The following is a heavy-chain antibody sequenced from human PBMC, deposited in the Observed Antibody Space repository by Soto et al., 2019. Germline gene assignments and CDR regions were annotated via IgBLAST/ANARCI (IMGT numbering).Heavy chain of an antibody. CDR1: GFTFSSYA. CDR2: ISGSGGST. V-gene: IGHV3-23*01. Sequence: EVQLLESGGGLVQPGGSLRLSCAASGFTFSSYAMSWVRQAPGKGLEWVSAISGSGGSTYYADSVKGRFTISRDNSKNTLYLQMNSLRAEDTAVYYCAKGTYDFWSGYPYWYFDLCGRGTLVTVSS. CDR3: AKGTYDFWSGYPYWYFDL. J-gene: IGHJ2*01. D-gene: IGHD3-3*01.